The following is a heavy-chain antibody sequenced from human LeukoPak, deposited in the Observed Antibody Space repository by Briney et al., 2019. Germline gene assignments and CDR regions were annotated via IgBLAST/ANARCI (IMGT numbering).Heavy chain of an antibody. J-gene: IGHJ4*02. CDR3: ARAHYLRLYFFDY. CDR1: GYTITDYY. Sequence: ASVKVSCKASGYTITDYYIHWVRQAPGQGLEWMGWINPNKSDKNDAQKFEGRVTMTTDTSINTGYVELSSLTSDDTAVYFCARAHYLRLYFFDYWGQGTLVTVSS. V-gene: IGHV1-2*02. D-gene: IGHD3-10*01. CDR2: INPNKSDK.